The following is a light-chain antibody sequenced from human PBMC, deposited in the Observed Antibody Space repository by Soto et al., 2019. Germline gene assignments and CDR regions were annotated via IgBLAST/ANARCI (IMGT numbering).Light chain of an antibody. CDR1: QSVGNS. J-gene: IGKJ1*01. V-gene: IGKV3-15*01. CDR2: DAS. Sequence: TQSPATLSLSPGERATLSCRASQSVGNSLAWYQERPGQAPRLLIYDASTRATDIPARFSGSGSGTEFTPTISSLQSEDFTVYYCQQYNNWPPATFGQGTKVDNK. CDR3: QQYNNWPPAT.